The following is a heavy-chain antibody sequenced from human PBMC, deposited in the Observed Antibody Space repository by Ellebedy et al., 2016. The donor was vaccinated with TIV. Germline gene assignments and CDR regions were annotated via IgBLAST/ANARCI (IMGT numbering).Heavy chain of an antibody. CDR2: IYYSGST. CDR3: ARESHSGDRSSNYYYGMDV. J-gene: IGHJ6*02. D-gene: IGHD3-22*01. V-gene: IGHV4-31*03. CDR1: GGSISSGGYY. Sequence: SETLSLTCTVSGGSISSGGYYWSWIRQHPGKGLAWIWYIYYSGSTYYNPSLKSRVTISVDPSKNQFSLKLSSVTAADTALYYCARESHSGDRSSNYYYGMDVWGQGTTVTVSS.